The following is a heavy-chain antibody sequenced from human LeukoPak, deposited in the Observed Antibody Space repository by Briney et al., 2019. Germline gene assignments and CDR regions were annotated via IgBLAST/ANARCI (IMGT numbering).Heavy chain of an antibody. CDR3: AKVAGRYCDWLPEAFGY. J-gene: IGHJ4*02. Sequence: PGRSLRLSCAASVFTFSSYCMHWVRQAPGKGLEWVAVISYDGSNKYYAHSVKGRFTISRDNTKNTRYMQMNSPRAEDTGLYSCAKVAGRYCDWLPEAFGYRGQGTLVT. CDR1: VFTFSSYC. D-gene: IGHD3-9*01. CDR2: ISYDGSNK. V-gene: IGHV3-30*18.